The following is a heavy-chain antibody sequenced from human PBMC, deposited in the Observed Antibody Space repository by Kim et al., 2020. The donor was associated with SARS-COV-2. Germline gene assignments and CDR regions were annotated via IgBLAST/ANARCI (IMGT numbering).Heavy chain of an antibody. D-gene: IGHD5-18*01. CDR3: ARVGIQRGYSYGYPFDY. V-gene: IGHV4-34*01. Sequence: SETLSLTCAVYGGSFSGYYWSWIRQPPGKGLEWIGEINHSGSTNYNPSLKSRVTISVDTSKNQFSLKLSSVTAADTAVYYCARVGIQRGYSYGYPFDYWGQGTLVTVSS. CDR2: INHSGST. J-gene: IGHJ4*02. CDR1: GGSFSGYY.